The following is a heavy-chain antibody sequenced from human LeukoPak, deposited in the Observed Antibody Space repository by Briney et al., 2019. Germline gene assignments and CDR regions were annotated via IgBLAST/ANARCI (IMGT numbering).Heavy chain of an antibody. CDR1: GFTFSSYA. CDR3: ARDFSYDPGFFDY. V-gene: IGHV3-30-3*01. Sequence: GGSLRLSCAASGFTFSSYAMHWVRQAPGKGLEWVAVISYDGSNKYYADSVKGRFTISRDNSKNTLYLQMNSLRAVDTAVYYCARDFSYDPGFFDYWGQGTLVTVSP. CDR2: ISYDGSNK. J-gene: IGHJ4*02. D-gene: IGHD5-12*01.